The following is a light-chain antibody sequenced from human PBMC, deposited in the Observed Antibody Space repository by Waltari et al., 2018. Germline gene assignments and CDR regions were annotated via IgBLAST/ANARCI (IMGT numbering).Light chain of an antibody. J-gene: IGKJ1*01. Sequence: EIVLTQSPGTLFLSPGEGATLSCRASQSVSRPLAWYQQKPGQAPRLLIYGASSRATGIPDRFSGSGSGTDFSLTISRLEPDDSAVYFCQHYVSLPATFGQGTKVEIK. CDR1: QSVSRP. V-gene: IGKV3-20*01. CDR2: GAS. CDR3: QHYVSLPAT.